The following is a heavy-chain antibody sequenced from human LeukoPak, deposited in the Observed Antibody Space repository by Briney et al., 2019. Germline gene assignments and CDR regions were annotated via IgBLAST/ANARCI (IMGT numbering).Heavy chain of an antibody. J-gene: IGHJ6*02. D-gene: IGHD1-14*01. CDR3: AKVSGGGLYYDGMDV. V-gene: IGHV3-23*01. CDR2: ISGSGGTT. CDR1: GFTFSSYT. Sequence: GGSLRLSCAASGFTFSSYTMNWVRQAPGKGLEWVSVISGSGGTTYYADSVKGRFTISRDSSKNTLYLQMNSLRAEDTAVYYCAKVSGGGLYYDGMDVWGQGTTVTVSS.